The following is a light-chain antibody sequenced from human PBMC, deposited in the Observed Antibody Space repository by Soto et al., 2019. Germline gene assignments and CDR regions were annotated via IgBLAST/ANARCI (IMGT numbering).Light chain of an antibody. CDR2: SNN. CDR3: AAWDDSLKGPV. V-gene: IGLV1-44*01. J-gene: IGLJ2*01. CDR1: RSNIGSNT. Sequence: QLVLTQPPSASGTPGQRVTISCSGSRSNIGSNTVNWYQQLPRTAPKLLIYSNNQRPSGVPDRFSGSKSGTSASLAISGLQSEDEADYYCAAWDDSLKGPVFGGGTKLTVL.